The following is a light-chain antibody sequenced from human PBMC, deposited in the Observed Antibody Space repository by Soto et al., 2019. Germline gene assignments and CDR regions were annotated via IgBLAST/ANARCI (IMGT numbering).Light chain of an antibody. CDR3: LQDYNYPRT. J-gene: IGKJ1*01. V-gene: IGKV1-6*01. CDR1: QGIRND. Sequence: AIQMTQSPSSLSASVGDRVTVTCRASQGIRNDLGWYQQKPGKAPKLLIYAASSLQSGVPSRFSGSGSGTDFTLTISSPQPEDFATYYCLQDYNYPRTFGQGTKVDIK. CDR2: AAS.